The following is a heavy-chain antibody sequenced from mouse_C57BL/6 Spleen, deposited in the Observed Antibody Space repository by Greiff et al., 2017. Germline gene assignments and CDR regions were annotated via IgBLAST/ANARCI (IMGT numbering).Heavy chain of an antibody. J-gene: IGHJ2*01. Sequence: QVQLQQSGPELVKPGASVKISCKASGYAFSSSWMNWVKQRPGQGLEWIGRIYPGDGDTTYHGKFKGKATLTADKSSSTAYMQLSSLTSEDSAVYFCARAPNWDYFYYWGQGTTPAVAS. CDR3: ARAPNWDYFYY. CDR1: GYAFSSSW. V-gene: IGHV1-82*01. D-gene: IGHD4-1*01. CDR2: IYPGDGDT.